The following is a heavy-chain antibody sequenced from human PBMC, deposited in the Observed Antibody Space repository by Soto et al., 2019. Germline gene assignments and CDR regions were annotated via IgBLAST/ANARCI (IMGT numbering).Heavy chain of an antibody. J-gene: IGHJ4*02. CDR3: LKKADYYYDSSGYYWFDY. CDR2: ISGNGGST. D-gene: IGHD3-22*01. V-gene: IGHV3-64D*09. Sequence: GGSLRLSCSASGFTFSSYAMHWVRQAPGKGLEYVSAISGNGGSTYYADSVMGRFTISRDNSKNTLYLQMSSLRAEDTAVYYCLKKADYYYDSSGYYWFDYWGQGTLVTVSS. CDR1: GFTFSSYA.